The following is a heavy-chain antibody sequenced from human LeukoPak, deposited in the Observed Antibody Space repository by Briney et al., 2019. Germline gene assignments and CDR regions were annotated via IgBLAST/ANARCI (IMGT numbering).Heavy chain of an antibody. CDR3: ARDPGSWYRHFDY. CDR1: GGSISSGGYY. V-gene: IGHV4-31*03. D-gene: IGHD6-13*01. Sequence: SQTLSLTCTVSGGSISSGGYYWSWIRQHPGKGMEWIGYIYYSGSTYYNPSLKSRVSLSLDTSKNHFSLNLSSVTAADTAVYYFARDPGSWYRHFDYWGQGTLVTVSS. CDR2: IYYSGST. J-gene: IGHJ4*02.